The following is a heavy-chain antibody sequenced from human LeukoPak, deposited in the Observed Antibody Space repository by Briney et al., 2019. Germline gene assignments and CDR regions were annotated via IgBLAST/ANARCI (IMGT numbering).Heavy chain of an antibody. CDR2: IIPIFGTA. V-gene: IGHV1-69*05. Sequence: SVKVSCKASGGTFSSYAISWVRLAPGQGLEWMGGIIPIFGTANYAQKFQGRVTITTDESTSTAYMALSSLRSEDTAVYYCARGYCSSTSCYDLGEYDYWGQGTLVTVSS. CDR1: GGTFSSYA. CDR3: ARGYCSSTSCYDLGEYDY. D-gene: IGHD2-2*01. J-gene: IGHJ4*02.